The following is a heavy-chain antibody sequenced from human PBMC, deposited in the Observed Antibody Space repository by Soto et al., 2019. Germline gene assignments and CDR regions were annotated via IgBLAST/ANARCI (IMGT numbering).Heavy chain of an antibody. D-gene: IGHD3-10*01. CDR1: GGSIGSRDYY. CDR2: IYYNGNT. J-gene: IGHJ6*02. V-gene: IGHV4-31*02. Sequence: QVQVQESGPGLVKPSQTLSLKCSVSGGSIGSRDYYWSWIRQHPEKGLEWLGSIYYNGNTDYNPSRRGRPTMALDTSMNEFSLKLTSVTAADTAVYYCARDKGGAALKGSGMDVWGQGTTVTVS. CDR3: ARDKGGAALKGSGMDV.